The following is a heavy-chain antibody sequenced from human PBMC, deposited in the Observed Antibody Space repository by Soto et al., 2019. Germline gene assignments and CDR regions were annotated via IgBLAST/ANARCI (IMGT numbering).Heavy chain of an antibody. CDR2: INAGNGNT. D-gene: IGHD2-15*01. CDR1: GYTFTSYA. V-gene: IGHV1-3*01. J-gene: IGHJ6*03. Sequence: VASVKVSCKASGYTFTSYAMHWVRQAPGQRLEWMGWINAGNGNTKYSQKFQGRVTITRDTSASTAYMELSSLRSEDTAVYYCARDCSGGSCYSGEVDYYYYYMDVWGKGTTVTVS. CDR3: ARDCSGGSCYSGEVDYYYYYMDV.